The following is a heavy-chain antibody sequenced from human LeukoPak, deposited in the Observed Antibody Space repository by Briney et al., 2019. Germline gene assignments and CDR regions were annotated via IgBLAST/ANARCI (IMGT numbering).Heavy chain of an antibody. CDR3: ASCPKYIYGENWFDP. Sequence: GGSLRLSCAASGFTFSSYWMSWVRQAPGKGLEWVANIKQDGSEKYYVDSVKGRFTISRDNAKNSLYLQMNSLRAEDTAVYYCASCPKYIYGENWFDPWGQGTLVTVSS. V-gene: IGHV3-7*03. J-gene: IGHJ5*02. D-gene: IGHD5-18*01. CDR2: IKQDGSEK. CDR1: GFTFSSYW.